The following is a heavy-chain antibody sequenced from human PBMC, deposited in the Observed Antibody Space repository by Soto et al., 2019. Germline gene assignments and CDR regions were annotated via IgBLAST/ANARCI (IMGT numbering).Heavy chain of an antibody. V-gene: IGHV4-59*01. Sequence: PSETLSLTCSVSGGSIRNYYWSWIRQPPGKGLEWIGYIFYSGSTSYNPSLRSRVTISLDTSKSQFSLKLNSVSPADTALYFCASNFGDYRKFDFWGQGTLVTVSS. CDR2: IFYSGST. CDR3: ASNFGDYRKFDF. CDR1: GGSIRNYY. J-gene: IGHJ4*02. D-gene: IGHD4-17*01.